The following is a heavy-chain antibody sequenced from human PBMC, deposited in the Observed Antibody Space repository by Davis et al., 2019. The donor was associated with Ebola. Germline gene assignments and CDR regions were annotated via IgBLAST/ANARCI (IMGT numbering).Heavy chain of an antibody. CDR2: ISSSGSTI. CDR3: VTENWYRFES. CDR1: GFTFSDYY. Sequence: GESLKISCAASGFTFSDYYMSWIRQAPGKGLEWVSYISSSGSTIYYADSVKSRFTISRDNAKNSLYLQMNSLRAEDTAVYYCVTENWYRFESWGQGTLVTVSS. D-gene: IGHD1/OR15-1a*01. V-gene: IGHV3-11*01. J-gene: IGHJ4*02.